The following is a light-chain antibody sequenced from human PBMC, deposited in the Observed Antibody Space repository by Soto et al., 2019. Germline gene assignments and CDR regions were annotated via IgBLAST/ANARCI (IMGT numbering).Light chain of an antibody. Sequence: DIVMTQSPDSLAVSLGERATINCKSSQSVLSSSNNKNYLNWYQQKLGQPPKLLIYWASTRESGVPDRFSGSGSGADFTLTINSLQAEDVAVYYCQQYYSTPWTFGQGTKVAIK. CDR2: WAS. CDR3: QQYYSTPWT. CDR1: QSVLSSSNNKNY. V-gene: IGKV4-1*01. J-gene: IGKJ1*01.